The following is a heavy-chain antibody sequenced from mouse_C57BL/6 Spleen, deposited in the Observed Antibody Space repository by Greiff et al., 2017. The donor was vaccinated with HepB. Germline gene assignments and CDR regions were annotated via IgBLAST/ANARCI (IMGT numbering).Heavy chain of an antibody. CDR1: GFTFSDYG. D-gene: IGHD2-2*01. J-gene: IGHJ3*01. CDR2: ISSGSSTI. V-gene: IGHV5-17*01. CDR3: ARDGYDGGFAY. Sequence: EVQLVESGGGLVKPGGSLKLSCAASGFTFSDYGMHWVRQAPEKGLEWVAYISSGSSTIYYADTVKGRFTISRDNSKNTLFLQMTSLRSEDTAMYYWARDGYDGGFAYWGQGTLVTVSA.